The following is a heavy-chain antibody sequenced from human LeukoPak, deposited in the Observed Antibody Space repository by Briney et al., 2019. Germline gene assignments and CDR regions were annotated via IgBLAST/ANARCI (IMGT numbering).Heavy chain of an antibody. CDR3: ARGGSYLSAFDI. Sequence: GGSLRLSCAASGFTVSSNYMSWVRQAPGKGLEWVPIIYSGGSTFYADSVKGRFTISRDNSKNTLYLQMNSLRAEDTAVYYCARGGSYLSAFDIWGQGTMVTVSS. D-gene: IGHD1-26*01. J-gene: IGHJ3*02. CDR2: IYSGGST. CDR1: GFTVSSNY. V-gene: IGHV3-53*01.